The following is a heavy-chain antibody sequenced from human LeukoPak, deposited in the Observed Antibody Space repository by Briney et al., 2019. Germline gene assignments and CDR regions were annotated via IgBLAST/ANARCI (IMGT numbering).Heavy chain of an antibody. J-gene: IGHJ4*02. Sequence: GGSLRLSCAASGFTVSSNYMSWVRQAPGKGLEWVSVIYSGGSTYYADSVKGRFTISRDNSKNTLYLQMNSLRAEDTAVYYCARARSGPRGYYFDYWGQGTLVTVSS. CDR1: GFTVSSNY. V-gene: IGHV3-66*01. CDR2: IYSGGST. CDR3: ARARSGPRGYYFDY.